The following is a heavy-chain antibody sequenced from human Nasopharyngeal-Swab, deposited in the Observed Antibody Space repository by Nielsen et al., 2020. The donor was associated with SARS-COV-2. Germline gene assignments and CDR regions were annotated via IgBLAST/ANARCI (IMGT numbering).Heavy chain of an antibody. D-gene: IGHD5-18*01. CDR2: IYYSGST. Sequence: SETLSLTCTVSGGSISPYYWSWIRQPPGKGLEWIGYIYYSGSTNYNPSLKSRVTISVDTSKNQFSLKLSSVTAADTAVYYCARQENSYGLSYFDYRGQGTLVTVSS. V-gene: IGHV4-59*08. CDR1: GGSISPYY. CDR3: ARQENSYGLSYFDY. J-gene: IGHJ4*02.